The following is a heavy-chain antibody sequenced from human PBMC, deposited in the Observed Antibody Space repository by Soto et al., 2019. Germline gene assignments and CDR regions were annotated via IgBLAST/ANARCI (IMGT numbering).Heavy chain of an antibody. CDR3: AHGSGWLSDD. D-gene: IGHD6-19*01. CDR1: GFSLNSTAVG. Sequence: QITLKESGPTLVKPTQTLTLTCTFSGFSLNSTAVGVNWIRQPPRKAVEWLALIYWNDANHYSPSQRSRLTITKDTTKNQVVLTMTNMDPMDTATYYCAHGSGWLSDDWGQGTLVTVSS. J-gene: IGHJ4*02. CDR2: IYWNDAN. V-gene: IGHV2-5*01.